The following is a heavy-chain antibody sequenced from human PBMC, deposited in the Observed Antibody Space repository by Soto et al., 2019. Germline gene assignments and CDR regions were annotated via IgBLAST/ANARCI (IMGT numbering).Heavy chain of an antibody. J-gene: IGHJ4*03. D-gene: IGHD1-7*01. V-gene: IGHV3-23*01. CDR2: ISGSGGNT. CDR1: GFTFSSYA. CDR3: AKGPTTGESPDPFRCNPPTEL. Sequence: EVQLLESGGDLVQPGGSLRLSCAASGFTFSSYAMNWVRQTPGKGLQWVSAISGSGGNTYYADSVKGRFTISRDNSKNNLNPPVDGPESQNTGMLYRAKGPTTGESPDPFRCNPPTELWGQGTPVNLSS.